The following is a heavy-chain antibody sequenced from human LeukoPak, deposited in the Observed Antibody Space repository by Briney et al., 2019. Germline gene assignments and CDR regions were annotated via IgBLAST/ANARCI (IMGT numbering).Heavy chain of an antibody. CDR1: GFSLSTSGMC. V-gene: IGHV2-70*11. J-gene: IGHJ4*02. Sequence: SGPALVKPTQTLTLTCTFSGFSLSTSGMCVSWSRQLQGKAPEWLARIDWDDNKYYSTSLKTTLTISKDTSKNQVVLTMTNMDPVDTATYYCARIEVDSSGGSYDYWGQGTLVTVSS. CDR2: IDWDDNK. CDR3: ARIEVDSSGGSYDY. D-gene: IGHD3-22*01.